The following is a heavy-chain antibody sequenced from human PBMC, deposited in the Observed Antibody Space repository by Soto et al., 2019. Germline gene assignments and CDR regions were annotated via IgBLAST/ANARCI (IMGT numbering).Heavy chain of an antibody. Sequence: GASVKVSCKVSGYTLTELSMHWLRQAPGKGLEWMGGFDPEDGKTIYAQKLQGRVTMTTDTSTSTAYMELRSLRSDDTAVYYCARVHYGSGSYWDPPDYWGQGTLVTVSS. J-gene: IGHJ4*02. CDR1: GYTLTELS. CDR3: ARVHYGSGSYWDPPDY. V-gene: IGHV1-24*01. CDR2: FDPEDGKT. D-gene: IGHD3-10*01.